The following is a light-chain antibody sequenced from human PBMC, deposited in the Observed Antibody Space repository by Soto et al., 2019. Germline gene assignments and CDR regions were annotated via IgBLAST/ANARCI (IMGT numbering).Light chain of an antibody. Sequence: EIVMTQTPATLSVSPGERATLSCRASQSVSSNLAWYQQKPGQAPRLLIYGASTRATGISARFSGSGSGTEFTVTISSLQSEDFAVYYCQQYNNWPLTFGGGTKVDIK. V-gene: IGKV3-15*01. CDR3: QQYNNWPLT. CDR2: GAS. CDR1: QSVSSN. J-gene: IGKJ4*01.